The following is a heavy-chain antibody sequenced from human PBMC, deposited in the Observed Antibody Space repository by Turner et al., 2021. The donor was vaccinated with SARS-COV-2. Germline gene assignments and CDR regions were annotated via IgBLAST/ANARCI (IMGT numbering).Heavy chain of an antibody. D-gene: IGHD3-10*01. Sequence: QVQLVESGGGVVQPGWSLRLPCAAPGFTFSNYGMHWVRQAPGQGLECVALISYDGSNKYYADSVKGRFTISRDNSKNTLYLQMNSLRAEDTAVYYCAKSNRGSYYYGMDVWGQGTTVTVSS. J-gene: IGHJ6*02. CDR1: GFTFSNYG. V-gene: IGHV3-30*18. CDR2: ISYDGSNK. CDR3: AKSNRGSYYYGMDV.